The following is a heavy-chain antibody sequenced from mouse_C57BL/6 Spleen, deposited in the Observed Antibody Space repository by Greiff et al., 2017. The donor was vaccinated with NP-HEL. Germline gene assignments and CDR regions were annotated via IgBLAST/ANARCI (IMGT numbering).Heavy chain of an antibody. D-gene: IGHD4-1*01. J-gene: IGHJ2*01. CDR2: ISSGGSYT. Sequence: EVKLVESGGDLVKPGGSLKLSCAASGFTFSSYGMSWVRQTPDKRLEWVATISSGGSYTYYPDSVKGRFTISRDNAKNTLYLQMSSLKSEDTAMYYCARHDWDQYYFDYWGQGTTLTVSS. V-gene: IGHV5-6*01. CDR1: GFTFSSYG. CDR3: ARHDWDQYYFDY.